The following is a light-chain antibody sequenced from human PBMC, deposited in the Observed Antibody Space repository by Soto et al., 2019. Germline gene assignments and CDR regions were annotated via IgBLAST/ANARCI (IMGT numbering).Light chain of an antibody. CDR3: MQGTHWPPYT. Sequence: DVVMTQSPLSLPVTLGQPASISCRSSQSLAYSDGNTYLNWFQQRPGQSPRRLIYKVSNRDSGVPDRFGVSGSGTDFTLKISRVEAEDVGVYYCMQGTHWPPYTFGQGTKLEIK. CDR2: KVS. V-gene: IGKV2-30*01. CDR1: QSLAYSDGNTY. J-gene: IGKJ2*01.